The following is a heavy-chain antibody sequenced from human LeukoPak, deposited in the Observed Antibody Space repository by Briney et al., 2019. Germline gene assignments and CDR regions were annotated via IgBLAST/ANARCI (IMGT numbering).Heavy chain of an antibody. D-gene: IGHD1-1*01. J-gene: IGHJ4*02. CDR1: GFTFSSYV. CDR2: LTSSGDTT. CDR3: ARDPGTFPYFFDC. V-gene: IGHV3-23*01. Sequence: PGGSLRLSCVASGFTFSSYVMSWVRQAPGKGLEWVSALTSSGDTTYYADSVRGRFTISRDNSKNTLYLQMNSLRVEDTAVYFCARDPGTFPYFFDCWGQGTLVTVSS.